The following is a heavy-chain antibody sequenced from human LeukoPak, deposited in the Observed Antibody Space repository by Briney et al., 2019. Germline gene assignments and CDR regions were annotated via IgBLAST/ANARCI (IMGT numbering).Heavy chain of an antibody. CDR1: GGSFSGYY. CDR2: INHSGST. Sequence: PSETLSPILAVYGGSFSGYYCSWIQQPPGKGLEWIGEINHSGSTNYNPSLKSRVTISVDTSKNQFSLKLSSVTAADTAVYYCRQQSDYFYGMDVWGDGASVTVSS. CDR3: RQQSDYFYGMDV. D-gene: IGHD6-13*01. J-gene: IGHJ6*04. V-gene: IGHV4-34*01.